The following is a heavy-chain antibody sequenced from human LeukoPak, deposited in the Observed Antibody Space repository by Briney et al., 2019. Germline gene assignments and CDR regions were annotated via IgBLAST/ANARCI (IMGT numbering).Heavy chain of an antibody. J-gene: IGHJ4*02. CDR3: ARGGCGSTSCYTAGWFFDY. CDR1: GYTFTGYY. CDR2: INPNSGGT. D-gene: IGHD2-2*02. V-gene: IGHV1-2*02. Sequence: ASVKVSCKASGYTFTGYYMHWVRQAPGQGLEWMGWINPNSGGTNYAQKFQGRVTMTRDTSISTAYMELSRLRSGDTAVYYCARGGCGSTSCYTAGWFFDYWGQGTLVTVSS.